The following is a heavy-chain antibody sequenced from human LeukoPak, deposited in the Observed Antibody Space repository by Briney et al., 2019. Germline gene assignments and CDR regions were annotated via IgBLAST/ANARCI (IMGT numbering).Heavy chain of an antibody. J-gene: IGHJ4*02. V-gene: IGHV1-8*01. Sequence: ASVKVSCKASGYTFTSYDINWVRQATGQGLEWMGWMNPNSGNTGYAQKFQGRIIVSRNTSISTAYMELSSLTSEDTVIYYCARIAAAGNRRLNYWGQGTLVTVAS. CDR3: ARIAAAGNRRLNY. D-gene: IGHD6-13*01. CDR1: GYTFTSYD. CDR2: MNPNSGNT.